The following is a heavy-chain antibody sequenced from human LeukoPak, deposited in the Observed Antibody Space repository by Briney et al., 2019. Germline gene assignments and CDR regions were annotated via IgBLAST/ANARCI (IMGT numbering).Heavy chain of an antibody. CDR1: GGSISSSSYY. J-gene: IGHJ3*02. Sequence: PSETLSLTCTVSGGSISSSSYYWGWIRQPPGKGLEWIGYIYYSGSTNYNPSLKSRVTISVDTSKNQFSLKLSSVTAADTAVYYCARLPSLYGAGAFDIWGQGTMVTVSS. CDR3: ARLPSLYGAGAFDI. CDR2: IYYSGST. V-gene: IGHV4-61*05. D-gene: IGHD3-10*01.